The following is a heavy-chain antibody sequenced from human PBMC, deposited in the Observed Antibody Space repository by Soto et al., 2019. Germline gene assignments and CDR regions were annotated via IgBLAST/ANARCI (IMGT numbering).Heavy chain of an antibody. CDR1: GFTFSNAW. J-gene: IGHJ4*02. D-gene: IGHD6-13*01. V-gene: IGHV3-15*01. CDR3: TTGTQPK. CDR2: IKTKTDGETT. Sequence: EVQLVESGGGLVKPGGSLRLSCAASGFTFSNAWMSWVRQAPGKGLEWLGRIKTKTDGETTDYVAPVKGRFTISRDDSKTTVYLQMNSLKPEDTAVYYCTTGTQPKWGQGTLVTVSS.